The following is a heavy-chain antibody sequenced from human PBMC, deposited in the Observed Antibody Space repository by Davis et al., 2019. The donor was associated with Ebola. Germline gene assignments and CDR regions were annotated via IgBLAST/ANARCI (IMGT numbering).Heavy chain of an antibody. V-gene: IGHV4-39*01. CDR2: IYYSGST. D-gene: IGHD1-26*01. CDR3: ARPIIVGATGGVYGMDV. Sequence: PSETLSLTCTVSGGSISSYYWGWIRQPPGKGLEWIGSIYYSGSTYYNPSLKSRVTISVDTSKNQFSLKLGSVTAADTAVYYCARPIIVGATGGVYGMDVWGQGTTVTVSS. J-gene: IGHJ6*02. CDR1: GGSISSYY.